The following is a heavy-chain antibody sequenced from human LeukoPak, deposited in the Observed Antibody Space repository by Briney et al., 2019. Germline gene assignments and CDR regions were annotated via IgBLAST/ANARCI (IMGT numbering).Heavy chain of an antibody. CDR3: ARRVWWFDP. V-gene: IGHV4-39*01. J-gene: IGHJ5*02. CDR1: GGSISSSSYY. Sequence: SETLSLTCTVSGGSISSSSYYWGWIRQPPGKGLEWIGSIYYSGSTYYNPSLKSRVTISVDTSENQYSLKLSSVTAEDTAVYYCARRVWWFDPWGQGTLVTVSS. CDR2: IYYSGST. D-gene: IGHD2-21*01.